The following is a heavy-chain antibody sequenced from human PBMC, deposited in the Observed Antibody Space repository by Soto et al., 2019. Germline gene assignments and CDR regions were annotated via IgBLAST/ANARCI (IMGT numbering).Heavy chain of an antibody. J-gene: IGHJ4*02. CDR3: ARESLGIHHDY. CDR1: GFNYSSYG. CDR2: IWYDGSNK. Sequence: GGSLRLSCAASGFNYSSYGMHWVRQAPGKGLEWVAVIWYDGSNKYYADSVKGRFTISRDNSKNTLYLQMNSLRAEDTAVYFCARESLGIHHDYWGQGTLVTVSS. V-gene: IGHV3-33*01. D-gene: IGHD7-27*01.